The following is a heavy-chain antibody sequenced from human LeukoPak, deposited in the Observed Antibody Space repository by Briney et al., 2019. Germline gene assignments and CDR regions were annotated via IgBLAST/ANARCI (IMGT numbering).Heavy chain of an antibody. D-gene: IGHD3-16*01. V-gene: IGHV3-23*01. J-gene: IGHJ4*02. CDR1: GFTLSSYG. CDR3: AKDRVWNYFDY. Sequence: PGGTLRLSCAASGFTLSSYGMSWVRQAPGKGLEWVSAISGSGGSTYYADSVKGRFTISRDNSKNTLYLQMNSLRAEDTAVYYCAKDRVWNYFDYWGQGTLVTVSS. CDR2: ISGSGGST.